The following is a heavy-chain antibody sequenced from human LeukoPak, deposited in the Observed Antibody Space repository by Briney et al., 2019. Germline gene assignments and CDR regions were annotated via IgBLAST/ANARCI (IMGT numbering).Heavy chain of an antibody. J-gene: IGHJ3*02. Sequence: QAGGSLRLSCLASGFTFSKYWLHWVRQPPGRGLVWLARINPDDKSTSYADSVKGRFTISIDDAKETLFLQMNSLTAEDTAVYYCLTIVETPIDAFDIWGQGAMVTVSS. CDR2: INPDDKST. CDR3: LTIVETPIDAFDI. D-gene: IGHD4-23*01. V-gene: IGHV3-74*01. CDR1: GFTFSKYW.